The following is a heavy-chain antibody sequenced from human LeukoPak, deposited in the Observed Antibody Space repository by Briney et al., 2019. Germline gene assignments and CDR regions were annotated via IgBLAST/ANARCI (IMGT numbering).Heavy chain of an antibody. CDR1: GGTFSSYA. CDR3: ASMIVVVITDGRDAFDI. CDR2: IIPIFGTA. Sequence: SVKVSCKASGGTFSSYAISWVRQAPGQGLEWMGGIIPIFGTANYAQKFQGRVTITTDESTSTAYMELSSLRSEDTAVYYCASMIVVVITDGRDAFDIWGQGTMATVSS. J-gene: IGHJ3*02. V-gene: IGHV1-69*05. D-gene: IGHD3-22*01.